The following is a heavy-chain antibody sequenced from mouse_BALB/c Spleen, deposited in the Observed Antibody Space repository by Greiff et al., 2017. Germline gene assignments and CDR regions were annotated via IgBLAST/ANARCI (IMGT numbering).Heavy chain of an antibody. D-gene: IGHD1-1*01. CDR2: ISSGSSTI. CDR1: GFTFSSFG. V-gene: IGHV5-17*02. J-gene: IGHJ2*01. CDR3: ARSHYYGFDY. Sequence: EVQRVESGGGLVQPGGSRKLSCAASGFTFSSFGMHWVRQAPEKGLEWVAYISSGSSTIYYADTVKGRFTISRDNPKNTLFLQMTSLRSEDMAMYYCARSHYYGFDYWGQGTTLTVSS.